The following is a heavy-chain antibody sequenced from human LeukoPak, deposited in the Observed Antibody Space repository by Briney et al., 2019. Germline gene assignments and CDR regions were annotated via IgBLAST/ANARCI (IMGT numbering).Heavy chain of an antibody. CDR1: GYTFTSYG. Sequence: ASVKVSCKASGYTFTSYGISWVRQAPGQGLKWMGWISAYNGNTNYAQKLQGRVTMTTDTSTSTAYMELSSLRSEDTAVYYCARGGAYSYGPNWFDPWGQGTLVTVSS. V-gene: IGHV1-18*01. CDR3: ARGGAYSYGPNWFDP. J-gene: IGHJ5*02. CDR2: ISAYNGNT. D-gene: IGHD5-18*01.